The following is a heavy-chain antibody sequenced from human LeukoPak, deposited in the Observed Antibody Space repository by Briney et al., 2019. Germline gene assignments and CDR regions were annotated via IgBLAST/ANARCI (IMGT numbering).Heavy chain of an antibody. CDR2: IYYSGST. V-gene: IGHV4-30-4*08. Sequence: SQTLSLTCTVSGGSISSGDYYWSWIRQPPGKGLEWIGYIYYSGSTYYNPSLKGRVTISVDTSKNQFSLKLSSVTAADTAVYYCARLADYGGNFIYYYYMDVWGKGTTVTVSS. CDR1: GGSISSGDYY. J-gene: IGHJ6*03. CDR3: ARLADYGGNFIYYYYMDV. D-gene: IGHD4-23*01.